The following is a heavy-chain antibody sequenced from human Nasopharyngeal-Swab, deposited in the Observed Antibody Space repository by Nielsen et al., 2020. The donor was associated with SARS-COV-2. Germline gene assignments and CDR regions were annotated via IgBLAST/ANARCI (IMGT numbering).Heavy chain of an antibody. J-gene: IGHJ3*02. D-gene: IGHD1-20*01. Sequence: GSLRLSCAASGFTFSSYWMSWVRQAPGKGLEWIGYIYYSGSTNYNPSLKSRVTISVDTSKNQFSLKLSSVTAADTAVYYCRGITGTPGAFDIWGQGTMVTVSS. CDR3: RGITGTPGAFDI. CDR2: IYYSGST. CDR1: GFTFSSYW. V-gene: IGHV4-59*01.